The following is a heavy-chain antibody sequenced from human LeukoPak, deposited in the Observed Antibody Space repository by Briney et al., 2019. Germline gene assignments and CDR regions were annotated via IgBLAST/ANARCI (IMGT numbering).Heavy chain of an antibody. CDR3: ARVTPTYGGLDPFDY. CDR2: ISAYNGNT. D-gene: IGHD4-23*01. J-gene: IGHJ4*02. V-gene: IGHV1-18*01. CDR1: GYTFTSYG. Sequence: VASVKVSCKASGYTFTSYGISWVRQASGQGLGWMGWISAYNGNTNYAQKLQGRVTMTTDSSTSTAYMELRSLRSDDTAVYYCARVTPTYGGLDPFDYWGQGTLVTVSS.